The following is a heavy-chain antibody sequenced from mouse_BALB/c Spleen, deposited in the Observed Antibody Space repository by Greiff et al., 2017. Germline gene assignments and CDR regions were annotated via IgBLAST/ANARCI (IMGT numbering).Heavy chain of an antibody. CDR1: GYTFTSYD. Sequence: QVQLKQSGPELEKPGASVKISCKASGYTFTSYDINWVKQRPGQGLEWIGWIYPGDGSTKYNEKFKGKATLTADKSSSTAYMQLSSLTSENSAVYFCATLDYAMDYWGQGTSVTVSS. CDR2: IYPGDGST. J-gene: IGHJ4*01. CDR3: ATLDYAMDY. V-gene: IGHV1S56*01.